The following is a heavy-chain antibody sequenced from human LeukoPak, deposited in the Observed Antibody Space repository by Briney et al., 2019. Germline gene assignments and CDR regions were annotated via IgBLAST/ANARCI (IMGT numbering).Heavy chain of an antibody. CDR2: ISWNSGSI. CDR1: GFTFDDYA. CDR3: VRDGDTSGYTN. J-gene: IGHJ4*02. V-gene: IGHV3-9*01. D-gene: IGHD3-22*01. Sequence: SLRLSCAASGFTFDDYAMHWVRQAPGKGLEWVSGISWNSGSIGYADSVKGRFTISRDNAKNSLYLQMNSLRAEDTAVYSCVRDGDTSGYTNWGQGTLVTVSS.